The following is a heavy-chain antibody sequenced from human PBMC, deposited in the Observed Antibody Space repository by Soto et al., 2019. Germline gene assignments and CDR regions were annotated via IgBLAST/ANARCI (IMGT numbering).Heavy chain of an antibody. CDR1: GGTFSSYA. D-gene: IGHD1-26*01. V-gene: IGHV1-69*13. CDR2: VIPIFGTA. CDR3: ARGVVGATPVYYYYGMDV. J-gene: IGHJ6*02. Sequence: SVKVSCKASGGTFSSYAISWVRQAPGQGLEWMGGVIPIFGTANYAQKFQGRGTITAGESTSTAYMELSSLRSADTAVYYCARGVVGATPVYYYYGMDVWGQGTTVTVSS.